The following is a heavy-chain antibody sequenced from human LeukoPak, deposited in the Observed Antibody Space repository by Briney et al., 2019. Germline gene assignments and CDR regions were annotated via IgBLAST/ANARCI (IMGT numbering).Heavy chain of an antibody. CDR3: AKAHLLDWLLPFDY. J-gene: IGHJ4*02. CDR2: VSNDGGDK. V-gene: IGHV3-30*18. D-gene: IGHD3/OR15-3a*01. Sequence: GRSLRLSCAASEFTFSSYAMLWVRQAPGKGLEWVALVSNDGGDKYYADSVKGRFTISRDNSKNTLYLQMNSLRGGDTGVYYCAKAHLLDWLLPFDYWGQGTLVTVSS. CDR1: EFTFSSYA.